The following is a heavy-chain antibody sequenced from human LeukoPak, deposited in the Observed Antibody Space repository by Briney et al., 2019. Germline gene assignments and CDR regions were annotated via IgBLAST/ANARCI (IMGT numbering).Heavy chain of an antibody. D-gene: IGHD3-10*01. CDR2: ITSGVGIT. CDR1: GFHFSNYG. CDR3: EKRDYYYLDY. V-gene: IGHV3-23*01. Sequence: GGSLILSAAGSGFHFSNYGPDRFRQAPGKGLEWVSIITSGVGITYYADSVKGRFTISRDNSRNTLYLQMNSLRAEDTAVYYCEKRDYYYLDYWGPGTLVTVSS. J-gene: IGHJ4*02.